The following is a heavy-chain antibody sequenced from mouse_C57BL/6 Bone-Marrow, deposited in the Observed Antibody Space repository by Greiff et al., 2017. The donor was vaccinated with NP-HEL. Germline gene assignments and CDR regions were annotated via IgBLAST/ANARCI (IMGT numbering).Heavy chain of an antibody. J-gene: IGHJ3*01. CDR3: ARLSYGYGPAY. V-gene: IGHV5-6*01. Sequence: EVKLVESGGDLVKPGGSLKLSCAASGFTFSSYGMSWVRQTPDKRLEWVATISSGGSYTYYPDSVKGRFTISRDNAKNTLYLQMSSLKSEDTAMYYCARLSYGYGPAYWGQGTLVTVSA. D-gene: IGHD2-2*01. CDR1: GFTFSSYG. CDR2: ISSGGSYT.